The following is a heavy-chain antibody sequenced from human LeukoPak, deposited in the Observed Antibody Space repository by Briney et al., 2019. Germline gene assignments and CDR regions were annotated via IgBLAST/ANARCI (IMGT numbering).Heavy chain of an antibody. CDR3: VRVGATVKTLIDY. D-gene: IGHD1-26*01. J-gene: IGHJ4*02. CDR2: INHSGST. CDR1: GYSISSGYY. V-gene: IGHV4-38-2*02. Sequence: SETLSLTCTVSGYSISSGYYWSWIRQPPGKGLEWIGEINHSGSTNYNPSLKSRVTISVDTSKNQFSLKLSSVTAADTAVYYCVRVGATVKTLIDYWGQGTLVTVSS.